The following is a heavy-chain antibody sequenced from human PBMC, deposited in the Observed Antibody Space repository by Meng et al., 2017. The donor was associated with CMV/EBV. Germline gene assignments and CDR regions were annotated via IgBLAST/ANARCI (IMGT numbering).Heavy chain of an antibody. CDR1: GYTFTGYD. CDR2: INPNSGGT. V-gene: IGHV1-2*02. Sequence: QGQLVQSGAEVKKPGASVKVSCKASGYTFTGYDMHWVRQAPGQGLEWMGWINPNSGGTNYAQKFQGRVTMTRDTSISTAYMEPSRLRSDDTAVYYCARGPLGEYSNYDAPWGQGTLVTVSS. CDR3: ARGPLGEYSNYDAP. J-gene: IGHJ5*02. D-gene: IGHD4-11*01.